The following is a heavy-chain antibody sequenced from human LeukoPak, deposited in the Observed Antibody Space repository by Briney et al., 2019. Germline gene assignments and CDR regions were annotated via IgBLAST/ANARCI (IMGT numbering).Heavy chain of an antibody. CDR1: GFTFSSYG. D-gene: IGHD5-24*01. Sequence: GGSLRLSCAASGFTFSSYGMNWVRQAPGKGLEWVSVISGSGSSTYYADSVKGRFTISRDNSKNTLYLQMNSLRADDTAVYYCAKSGYNRFDYWGQGTLVTVSS. CDR3: AKSGYNRFDY. J-gene: IGHJ4*02. CDR2: ISGSGSST. V-gene: IGHV3-23*01.